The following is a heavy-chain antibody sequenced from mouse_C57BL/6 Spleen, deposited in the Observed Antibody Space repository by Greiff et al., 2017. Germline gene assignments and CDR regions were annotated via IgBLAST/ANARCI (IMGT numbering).Heavy chain of an antibody. V-gene: IGHV2-5*01. CDR2: IWRGGST. Sequence: QVQLQQSGPGLVQPSQSLSITCTASGFSFTSYGVHWVRQSPGKGLEWLGVIWRGGSTDYNAAFMSRLSIIKDNSKSQVFFKMNSLQADDTAIYYCAKNYDYGGAWFAYWGQGTLVTVSA. CDR1: GFSFTSYG. D-gene: IGHD2-4*01. J-gene: IGHJ3*01. CDR3: AKNYDYGGAWFAY.